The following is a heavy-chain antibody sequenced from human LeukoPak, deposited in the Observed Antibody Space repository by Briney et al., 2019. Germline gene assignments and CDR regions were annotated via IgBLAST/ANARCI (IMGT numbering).Heavy chain of an antibody. V-gene: IGHV3-23*01. J-gene: IGHJ4*02. D-gene: IGHD3-10*01. CDR3: AKDLGWFGELLSHFAS. Sequence: GGSLRLSCAASGFTFSSYGMSWVRQAPGKGLEWVSAISGSGGSTYYADSVKGRFTISRDNSKNTLYLQMNSLRAADTAVYYCAKDLGWFGELLSHFASWGQGTLVTVSS. CDR1: GFTFSSYG. CDR2: ISGSGGST.